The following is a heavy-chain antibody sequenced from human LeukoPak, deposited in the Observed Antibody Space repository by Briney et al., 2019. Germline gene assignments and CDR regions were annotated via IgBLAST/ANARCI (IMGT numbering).Heavy chain of an antibody. CDR3: ASPNYYDSSGYYPIDY. V-gene: IGHV4-39*01. D-gene: IGHD3-22*01. Sequence: PSETLSLTCTVSGGSISSSSYYWGWIRQPPGKGLEWIVSIYDSGSTYDDPALKSRVNISVDTSMYQFSLKLSSVTAADTAVYYCASPNYYDSSGYYPIDYWGQGTLVTVSS. CDR2: IYDSGST. J-gene: IGHJ4*02. CDR1: GGSISSSSYY.